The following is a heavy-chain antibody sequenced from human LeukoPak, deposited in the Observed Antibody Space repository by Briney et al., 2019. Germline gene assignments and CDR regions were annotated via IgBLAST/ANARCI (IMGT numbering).Heavy chain of an antibody. CDR3: ARARRGVEMATIFDY. V-gene: IGHV1-18*01. D-gene: IGHD5-24*01. Sequence: ASVKDSCKASGYTFTSYGFSWVRQAPGQGLEWMGWISAYNGNTNYAQKLQGRVTMTTDTSTSTAYMELRSLRSDDTAVYYCARARRGVEMATIFDYWGQGTLVTVSS. J-gene: IGHJ4*02. CDR1: GYTFTSYG. CDR2: ISAYNGNT.